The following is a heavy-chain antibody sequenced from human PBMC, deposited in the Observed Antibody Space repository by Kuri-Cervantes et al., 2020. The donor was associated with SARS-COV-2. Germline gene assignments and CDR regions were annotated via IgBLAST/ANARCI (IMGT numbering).Heavy chain of an antibody. CDR1: GFTFSSYA. D-gene: IGHD1-26*01. CDR2: ISYDGSNK. J-gene: IGHJ4*02. Sequence: GGSLRLSCAASGFTFSSYAMHWVRQAPGKGLEWVAVISYDGSNKYYADSVKGRFTISRDNSKNTLYLQMNSLRAEDAAVYYCASVEPNSGSYYPGYWGQGNLVTGSS. CDR3: ASVEPNSGSYYPGY. V-gene: IGHV3-30-3*01.